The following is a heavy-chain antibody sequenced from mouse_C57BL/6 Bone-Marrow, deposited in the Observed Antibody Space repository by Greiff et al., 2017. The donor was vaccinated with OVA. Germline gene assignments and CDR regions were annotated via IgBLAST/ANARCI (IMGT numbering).Heavy chain of an antibody. CDR2: IYPGNSDT. CDR1: GYTFTSYW. V-gene: IGHV1-5*01. Sequence: VQLQQSGTVLARPGASVKMSCKTSGYTFTSYWMHWVKQRPGQGLEWIGAIYPGNSDTSYNQKFKGKAKLTAATSASTAYMELSSLTNEDSAVYYCTKTDDGYYWDPSYFDYWGQGTTLTVSS. D-gene: IGHD2-3*01. CDR3: TKTDDGYYWDPSYFDY. J-gene: IGHJ2*01.